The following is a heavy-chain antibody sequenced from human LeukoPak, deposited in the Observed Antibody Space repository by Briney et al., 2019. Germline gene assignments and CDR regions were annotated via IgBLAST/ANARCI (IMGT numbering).Heavy chain of an antibody. D-gene: IGHD3-22*01. J-gene: IGHJ4*02. CDR2: ISSSGSTI. CDR1: GFAFSSYE. CDR3: ARVDYYDSSGYYYGLFGY. V-gene: IGHV3-48*03. Sequence: GGSPRLSCTASGFAFSSYEMNWVRQAPGKGLEWVSYISSSGSTIYYADSVKGRFTISRDNAKNSLYLQMNSLRAEDTAVYYCARVDYYDSSGYYYGLFGYWGQGTLVTVSS.